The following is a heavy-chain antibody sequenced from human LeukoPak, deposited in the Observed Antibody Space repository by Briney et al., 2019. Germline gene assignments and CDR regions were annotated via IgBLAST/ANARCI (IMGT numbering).Heavy chain of an antibody. Sequence: GGSLRLSCAASGFTVSSHDMSWVRQAPGKGLEWVSVIYMGGTTYYADSVKGRFTISRDNAKNTLYLQTNSLTAEDTAVYYCARDWGIDYWGQGTLVTVSS. D-gene: IGHD3-16*01. CDR2: IYMGGTT. CDR3: ARDWGIDY. J-gene: IGHJ4*02. CDR1: GFTVSSHD. V-gene: IGHV3-53*01.